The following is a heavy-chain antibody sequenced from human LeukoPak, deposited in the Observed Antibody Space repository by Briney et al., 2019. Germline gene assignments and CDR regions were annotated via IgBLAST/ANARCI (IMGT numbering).Heavy chain of an antibody. CDR2: IYHSGST. D-gene: IGHD6-13*01. V-gene: IGHV4-4*02. CDR1: GGSISSSNW. J-gene: IGHJ4*02. CDR3: ARARTGYSSSWYVDY. Sequence: PSGTLSLTCAVSGGSISSSNWWSWVRQPPGKGLEWIGEIYHSGSTNYNPSLKSRVTISVDKSKNQFSLKLSSVTAADTAVYYCARARTGYSSSWYVDYWGQGTLVTVSS.